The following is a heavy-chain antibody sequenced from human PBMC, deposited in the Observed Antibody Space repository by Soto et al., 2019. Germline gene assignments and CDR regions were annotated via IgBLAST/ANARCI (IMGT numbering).Heavy chain of an antibody. V-gene: IGHV4-30-4*01. CDR1: GGSISSGDYY. CDR2: IYYSGST. D-gene: IGHD6-13*01. J-gene: IGHJ6*02. CDR3: ARDRPIAAAVYYYYGMDV. Sequence: QVQLQESGPGLVKPSQTLSLTCTVSGGSISSGDYYWSWIRQPPGKGLEWIGYIYYSGSTYYNPSLMSRVTVSVDTSKNQFSLKLSSVTAADTAVYYCARDRPIAAAVYYYYGMDVWGQGTTVTVSS.